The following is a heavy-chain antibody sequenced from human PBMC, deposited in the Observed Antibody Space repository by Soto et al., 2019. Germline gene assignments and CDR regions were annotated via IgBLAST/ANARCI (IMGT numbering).Heavy chain of an antibody. Sequence: QVQLVESGGGVVQPGRSLRLSCAASGFTFSSYGMHWVRQAPGKGLEWVAVISYDGSNKYYADSVKGRFTISRDNSKNTLYLQMNRLGAEDRAVYYCAKVRYYYDSSGYWFDYWGQGTLVTVSS. CDR2: ISYDGSNK. J-gene: IGHJ4*02. CDR3: AKVRYYYDSSGYWFDY. CDR1: GFTFSSYG. D-gene: IGHD3-22*01. V-gene: IGHV3-30*18.